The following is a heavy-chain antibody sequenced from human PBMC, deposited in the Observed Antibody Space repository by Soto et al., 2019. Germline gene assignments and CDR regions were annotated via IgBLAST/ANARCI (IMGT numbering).Heavy chain of an antibody. CDR3: ARDGARDRGDKGFDY. J-gene: IGHJ4*02. V-gene: IGHV3-21*01. D-gene: IGHD2-21*02. CDR1: GFTFSSYT. Sequence: EVQLVESGGGLVRPGGSLRLSCAASGFTFSSYTMHWVRQAPGKGLEWVSSITSTSTYIYYTDSLKGRFTISRDNANNSLFLQMNNLEPGDTAVYYCARDGARDRGDKGFDYWGQGTVVTVSS. CDR2: ITSTSTYI.